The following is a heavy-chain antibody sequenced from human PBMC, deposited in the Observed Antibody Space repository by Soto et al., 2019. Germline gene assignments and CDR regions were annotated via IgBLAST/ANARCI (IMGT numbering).Heavy chain of an antibody. Sequence: SVKVSCKASGGTFSSYAISWVRQAPGQGLEWMGGIIPIFGTANYAQKFQGRVTITADESTSTAYMELSSLRSEDTAAYYCANQPGYCSSTSCYPYNWFDPWGQGTLVTVSS. D-gene: IGHD2-2*03. CDR2: IIPIFGTA. CDR1: GGTFSSYA. J-gene: IGHJ5*02. CDR3: ANQPGYCSSTSCYPYNWFDP. V-gene: IGHV1-69*13.